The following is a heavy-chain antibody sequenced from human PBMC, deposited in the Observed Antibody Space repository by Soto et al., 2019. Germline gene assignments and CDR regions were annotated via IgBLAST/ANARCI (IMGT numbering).Heavy chain of an antibody. V-gene: IGHV1-69*06. Sequence: ASVKVSCKASGGTFSSYAISWVRQAPGQGLEWMGGIIPIFGTANYAQKFQGRVTITADKSTSTAYMELSSMRSEDTAVYYCARGAGMGAPDGSFDIWGQGTMVTVSS. CDR3: ARGAGMGAPDGSFDI. CDR1: GGTFSSYA. D-gene: IGHD1-26*01. CDR2: IIPIFGTA. J-gene: IGHJ3*02.